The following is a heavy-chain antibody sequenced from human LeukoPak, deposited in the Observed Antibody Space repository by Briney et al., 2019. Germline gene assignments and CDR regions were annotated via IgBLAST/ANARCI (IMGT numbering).Heavy chain of an antibody. CDR3: ARDIWTVITAGAFDI. CDR2: IYHSGST. D-gene: IGHD1-1*01. CDR1: GYSISSGYY. V-gene: IGHV4-38-2*02. J-gene: IGHJ3*02. Sequence: SETLSLTCTVSGYSISSGYYWGWIRQPPGKGLEWIGSIYHSGSTYYNPSLKSRVTISVDTSKNQFSLKLSSVTAADTAVYYCARDIWTVITAGAFDIWGQGTMVTVSS.